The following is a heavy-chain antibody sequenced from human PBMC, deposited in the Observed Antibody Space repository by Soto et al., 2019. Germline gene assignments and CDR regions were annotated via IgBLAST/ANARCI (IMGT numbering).Heavy chain of an antibody. CDR2: IRWNSNTI. CDR1: GFTFDNHI. V-gene: IGHV3-9*01. J-gene: IGHJ1*01. Sequence: EVQLVESGGGLVQPGRSLRLSCAASGFTFDNHIMHWVRQVPGKGLEWVSSIRWNSNTIGYADSVKGRFTISRDNAKNSVYLQMNSLRTDDTALYYCVKDRTYSGGNCYESWGQGTLVTVSS. CDR3: VKDRTYSGGNCYES. D-gene: IGHD2-21*02.